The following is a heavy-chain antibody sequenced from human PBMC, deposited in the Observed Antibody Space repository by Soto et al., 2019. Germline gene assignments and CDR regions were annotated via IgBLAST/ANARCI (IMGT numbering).Heavy chain of an antibody. V-gene: IGHV3-30-3*01. CDR2: ISYDGSNK. CDR3: ARDFGYSGYGFFDY. CDR1: GFTFGSYA. J-gene: IGHJ4*02. D-gene: IGHD5-12*01. Sequence: GGSLRLSCAASGFTFGSYAMHWVRQAPGKGLEWVAVISYDGSNKYYADSVKGRFTISRDNSKNTLYLQMNSLRAEDTAVYYCARDFGYSGYGFFDYWGQGTLVTVSS.